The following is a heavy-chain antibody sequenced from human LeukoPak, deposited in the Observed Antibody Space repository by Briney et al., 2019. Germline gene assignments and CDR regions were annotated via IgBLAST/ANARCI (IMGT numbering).Heavy chain of an antibody. J-gene: IGHJ6*02. CDR2: INPNSGGT. V-gene: IGHV1-2*02. Sequence: ASVKVSCKASGYTFTGYYMHWVRQAPGQGLEWMGWINPNSGGTNCAQKFQGRVTMTRDTSISTAYMELSRLRSDDTAVYYCAREVVVVVAATESYYYGMDVWGQGTTVTVSS. CDR1: GYTFTGYY. CDR3: AREVVVVVAATESYYYGMDV. D-gene: IGHD2-15*01.